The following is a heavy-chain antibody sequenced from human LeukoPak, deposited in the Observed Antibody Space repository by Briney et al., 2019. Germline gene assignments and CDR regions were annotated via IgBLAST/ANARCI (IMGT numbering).Heavy chain of an antibody. CDR2: IYSGGSI. CDR3: AKSLVRGVIILDFDY. CDR1: GFTVSTNY. D-gene: IGHD3-10*01. V-gene: IGHV3-53*01. Sequence: GGSLRLSCATSGFTVSTNYMSWVRQAPGKGLEWVSVIYSGGSIYYADSVKGRFTISRDNSKNTLYLQMNSLRAEDTAVYYCAKSLVRGVIILDFDYWGQGTLVTVSS. J-gene: IGHJ4*02.